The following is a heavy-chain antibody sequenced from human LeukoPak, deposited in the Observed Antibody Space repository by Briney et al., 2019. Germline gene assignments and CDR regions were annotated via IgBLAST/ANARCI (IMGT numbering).Heavy chain of an antibody. Sequence: GGSLRLSCAASGFTFSGYGMSWVRQAPGKGLKWVSAISGSGGSTYYADSVKGRFTISRDNAKNSLYLQMNSLRAEDTAVYYCAELGITMIGGVWGKGTTVTISS. CDR3: AELGITMIGGV. V-gene: IGHV3-23*01. J-gene: IGHJ6*04. D-gene: IGHD3-10*02. CDR2: ISGSGGST. CDR1: GFTFSGYG.